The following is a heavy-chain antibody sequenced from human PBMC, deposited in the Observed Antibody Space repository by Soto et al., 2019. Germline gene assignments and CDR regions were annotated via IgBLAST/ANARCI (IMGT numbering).Heavy chain of an antibody. CDR2: IFYSGSF. Sequence: QVQLQESGPGLVKPSQTLSLTCSVSGGSISSGTSYWSWIRQRPGEGMEWIGYIFYSGSFYYTPSLRGRVLILADTSKKQFTLTLSSVTAADTAVYFCARAPETPSICGVALPYFFDYWGQGTLVTVSS. D-gene: IGHD3-3*01. J-gene: IGHJ4*02. CDR1: GGSISSGTSY. CDR3: ARAPETPSICGVALPYFFDY. V-gene: IGHV4-31*03.